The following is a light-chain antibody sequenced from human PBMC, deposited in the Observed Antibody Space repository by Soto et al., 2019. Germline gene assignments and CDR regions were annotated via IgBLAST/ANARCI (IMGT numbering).Light chain of an antibody. J-gene: IGKJ4*01. CDR2: DAS. Sequence: DLQMTQSPSSLSASAGDRVTITCQASQDISIYLNWYQVKPGKAPKALIYDASKLETGVTSRFSGSGSGTDFTFTISNLQPEDAATYYCQHYDNVPFTFGGGTKVEIK. CDR3: QHYDNVPFT. CDR1: QDISIY. V-gene: IGKV1-33*01.